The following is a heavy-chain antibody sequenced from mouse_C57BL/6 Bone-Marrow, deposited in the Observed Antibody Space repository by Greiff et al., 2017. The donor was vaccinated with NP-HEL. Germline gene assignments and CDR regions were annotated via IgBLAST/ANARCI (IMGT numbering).Heavy chain of an antibody. CDR3: ARRKKKADDYDGTWFAY. J-gene: IGHJ3*01. Sequence: VKLQESGPELVKPGASVKISCKASGYTFTDYYINWVKQRPGQGLEWIGWIFPGSGSTYYNEKFKGKATLTVDKSSSTAYMLLSSLTSEDSAVYFCARRKKKADDYDGTWFAYWGQGTLVTVSA. CDR2: IFPGSGST. V-gene: IGHV1-75*01. D-gene: IGHD2-4*01. CDR1: GYTFTDYY.